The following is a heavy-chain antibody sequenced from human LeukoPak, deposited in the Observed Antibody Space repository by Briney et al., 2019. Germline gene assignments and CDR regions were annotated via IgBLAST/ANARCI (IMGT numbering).Heavy chain of an antibody. D-gene: IGHD6-6*01. Sequence: SGGSLRLSCSASGFTFSSYAMHWVRQAPGKGLEYVSAINSNGGITFYADSMKGRFTISRDDSKNTLYLQMSSLRAEDTAIYYCVKGVAARLDYWGQGTRVTVSS. J-gene: IGHJ4*02. CDR2: INSNGGIT. CDR3: VKGVAARLDY. CDR1: GFTFSSYA. V-gene: IGHV3-64D*09.